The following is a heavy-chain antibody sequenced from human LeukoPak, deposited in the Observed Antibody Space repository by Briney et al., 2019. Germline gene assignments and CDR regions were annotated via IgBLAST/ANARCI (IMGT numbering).Heavy chain of an antibody. D-gene: IGHD3-10*01. J-gene: IGHJ3*02. V-gene: IGHV3-53*01. CDR1: GFIVSSNY. CDR2: IYSGGRT. CDR3: ARGLGRELDGAFDI. Sequence: PGGSLRLSCAASGFIVSSNYMSWVRQAPGKGLEWVSVIYSGGRTYYADSAKGRFTISRDNSRNTLYLQMNSLRAEDTAVYHCARGLGRELDGAFDIWGQGTMVTVSS.